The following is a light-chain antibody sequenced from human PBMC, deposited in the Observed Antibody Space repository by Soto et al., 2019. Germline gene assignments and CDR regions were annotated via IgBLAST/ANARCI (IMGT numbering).Light chain of an antibody. Sequence: QSVLTQPPSVSGAPGQRVTISCTGSSSNIGAGYDVHWYQRLPGTAPKDLIYSNNNRPSGVPDRFSGSKSGTSASLAITGLQAEDEADYYCQSYDSSLSGSYVFGTGTKLTVL. CDR2: SNN. J-gene: IGLJ1*01. CDR1: SSNIGAGYD. CDR3: QSYDSSLSGSYV. V-gene: IGLV1-40*01.